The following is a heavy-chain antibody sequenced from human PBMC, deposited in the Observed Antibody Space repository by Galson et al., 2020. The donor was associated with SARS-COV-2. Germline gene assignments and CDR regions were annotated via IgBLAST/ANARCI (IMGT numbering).Heavy chain of an antibody. CDR3: ATKESDPKSHTYYYYYHAVDV. CDR2: IIPFFGTT. V-gene: IGHV1-69*13. J-gene: IGHJ6*02. D-gene: IGHD3-10*01. CDR1: GGSLSNFA. Sequence: SVKVSCKPSGGSLSNFAINWVRQAPGQGLEWMGGIIPFFGTTDSVEKFQGRVTFSADESTNTAYMELSSLNSEDTAVYYCATKESDPKSHTYYYYYHAVDVWGQGTTVTVSS.